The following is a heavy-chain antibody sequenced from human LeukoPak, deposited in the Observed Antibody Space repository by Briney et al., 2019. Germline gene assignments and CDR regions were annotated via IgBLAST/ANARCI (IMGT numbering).Heavy chain of an antibody. CDR3: ARVDSSDYYSYYFDY. CDR2: ISSSGSTI. D-gene: IGHD3-22*01. J-gene: IGHJ4*02. V-gene: IGHV3-11*01. CDR1: EFTFSDYY. Sequence: GGSLRLSCAASEFTFSDYYMSWIRQAPGKGLEWVSYISSSGSTIYYADALKGRFTISRNNAKNSLYLQMNSLRAEDTAVYYCARVDSSDYYSYYFDYWDQGTLVTVSS.